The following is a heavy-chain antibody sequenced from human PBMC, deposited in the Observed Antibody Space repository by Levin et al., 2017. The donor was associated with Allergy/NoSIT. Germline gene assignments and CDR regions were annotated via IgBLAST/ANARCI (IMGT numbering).Heavy chain of an antibody. CDR1: GFTFSSYW. J-gene: IGHJ3*02. D-gene: IGHD3-10*01. CDR2: IKQDGSEK. V-gene: IGHV3-7*04. CDR3: ARDGVLLWFGELSPHDAFDI. Sequence: GGSLRLSCAASGFTFSSYWMSWVRQAPGKGLEWVANIKQDGSEKYYVDSVKGRFTISRDNAKNSLYLQMNSLRAEDTAVYYCARDGVLLWFGELSPHDAFDIWGQGTMVTVSS.